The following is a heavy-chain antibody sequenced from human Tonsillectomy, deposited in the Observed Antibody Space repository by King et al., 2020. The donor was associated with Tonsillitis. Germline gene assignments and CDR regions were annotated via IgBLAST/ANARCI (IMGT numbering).Heavy chain of an antibody. D-gene: IGHD4-17*01. Sequence: VQLVESGGGLVQPGGSLRLSCAASGFTFSSYAMSWVRQAPGKGLEWVSAISGSGGSTYYPDSVKGRFIISRDNSKNTLYLQMNSLRAEDTAGYYWAKDQGGFYGDYPFEIWGQGTLVSVPS. V-gene: IGHV3-23*04. CDR1: GFTFSSYA. CDR2: ISGSGGST. CDR3: AKDQGGFYGDYPFEI. J-gene: IGHJ4*02.